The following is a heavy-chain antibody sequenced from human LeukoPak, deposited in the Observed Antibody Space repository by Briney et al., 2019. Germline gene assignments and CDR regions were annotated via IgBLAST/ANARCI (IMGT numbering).Heavy chain of an antibody. CDR1: GGSISSYY. D-gene: IGHD1-26*01. V-gene: IGHV4-59*12. CDR2: IYYSGST. J-gene: IGHJ4*02. Sequence: SETLSLTCTVSGGSISSYYWSWIRQPPGKGLEWIGYIYYSGSTNYNPSLKSRVTISVDTSKNQFSLKLSSVTAADTAVYYCASSPVGATDYWGQGTLVTVSS. CDR3: ASSPVGATDY.